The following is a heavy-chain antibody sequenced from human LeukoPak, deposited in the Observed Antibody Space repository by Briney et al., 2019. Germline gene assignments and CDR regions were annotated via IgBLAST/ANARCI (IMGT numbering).Heavy chain of an antibody. V-gene: IGHV3-7*01. D-gene: IGHD3/OR15-3a*01. CDR1: GFDFNKYW. CDR2: IKHDDTEI. J-gene: IGHJ4*02. CDR3: ARGGYYNFWTGLVDY. Sequence: GGSLRLSCAASGFDFNKYWMNWVGQAPGKGLEWVANIKHDDTEINYVDSVRGRFTVSRDNAKNSLYLQLNSLRHEDAAVYFCARGGYYNFWTGLVDYWGLGTRVTVSS.